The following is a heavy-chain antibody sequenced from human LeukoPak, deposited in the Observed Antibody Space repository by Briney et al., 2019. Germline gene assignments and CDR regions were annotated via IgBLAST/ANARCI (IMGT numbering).Heavy chain of an antibody. V-gene: IGHV3-30*02. CDR3: AREGGTVVIGRFDC. J-gene: IGHJ4*02. D-gene: IGHD2-2*01. Sequence: GGSLRLSCAASGISFRASGMHWVRQAPGMGLEWVTFIQTDGGDKKYAASVAGRFTISRDNSKNTVYLHMSSLRPDDTALYYCAREGGTVVIGRFDCWGQGTLVTVSS. CDR1: GISFRASG. CDR2: IQTDGGDK.